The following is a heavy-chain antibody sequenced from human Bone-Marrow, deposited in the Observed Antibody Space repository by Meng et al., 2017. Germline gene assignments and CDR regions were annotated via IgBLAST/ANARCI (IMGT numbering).Heavy chain of an antibody. J-gene: IGHJ3*02. CDR2: IWFDGSKS. CDR1: GFTFSRYG. V-gene: IGHV3-33*01. Sequence: GGSLRLSCAGSGFTFSRYGMHWVRQAPGKGLEWVAIIWFDGSKSYTAESVKGRFTISRDNSKNTVYLQMNSLRAEDAAVYYCARWAIVGGDIDAFDIWGQGTMVTVSS. CDR3: ARWAIVGGDIDAFDI. D-gene: IGHD3-22*01.